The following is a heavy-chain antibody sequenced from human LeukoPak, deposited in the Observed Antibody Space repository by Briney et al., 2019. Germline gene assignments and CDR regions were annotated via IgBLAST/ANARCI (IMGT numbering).Heavy chain of an antibody. V-gene: IGHV3-13*04. CDR3: ARAGQYGDYDFDY. Sequence: GGSLRLSCAASGFTFSTYDMHWVRQATGKGLEWVSGIGTAGDTYYPGSLKGRFPISRENAKNSLYLQMNSVRAGDTAMYYCARAGQYGDYDFDYWGQGTLVTVSS. J-gene: IGHJ4*02. CDR1: GFTFSTYD. CDR2: IGTAGDT. D-gene: IGHD4-17*01.